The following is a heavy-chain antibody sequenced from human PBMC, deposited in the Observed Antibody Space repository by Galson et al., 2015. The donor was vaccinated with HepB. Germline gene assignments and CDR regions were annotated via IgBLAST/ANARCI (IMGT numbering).Heavy chain of an antibody. V-gene: IGHV3-33*01. CDR2: IWYDGSNK. J-gene: IGHJ4*02. Sequence: SLRLSCAASGFTFSSYCMHWVRQAPGKGLEWVAVIWYDGSNKYYADSVKGRFTISRDNSKNTLYLQMNSLRAEDTAVYYCARGMTITFGGDTPFDYWGQGTLVTVSS. CDR3: ARGMTITFGGDTPFDY. CDR1: GFTFSSYC. D-gene: IGHD3-16*01.